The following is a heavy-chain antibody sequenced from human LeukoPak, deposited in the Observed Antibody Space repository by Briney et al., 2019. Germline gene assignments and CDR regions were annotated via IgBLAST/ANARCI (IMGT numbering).Heavy chain of an antibody. V-gene: IGHV3-48*03. CDR1: VFTFSGYE. CDR2: ISSSGSTI. Sequence: TGGSLRLSCTVSVFTFSGYEMNWVRQAPGKGLEGVSYISSSGSTIFYADSVKGRFTISRDNAKNSLYLQMNSLRAEDTAVYYCARHGIQLWPHDDYWGQGTLVTVSS. D-gene: IGHD5-18*01. CDR3: ARHGIQLWPHDDY. J-gene: IGHJ4*02.